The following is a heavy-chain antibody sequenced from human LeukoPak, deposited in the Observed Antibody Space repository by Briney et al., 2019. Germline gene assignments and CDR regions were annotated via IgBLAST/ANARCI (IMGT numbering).Heavy chain of an antibody. CDR3: ANPRYFDHYMDV. CDR1: GGSISSYY. D-gene: IGHD3-9*01. J-gene: IGHJ6*03. CDR2: IYYSGST. Sequence: PSETLSLTCTVSGGSISSYYWSWIRQPPGKGLEWIGYIYYSGSTNYNPSLKSRVTISVDTSKNQFSLKLSSVTAADTAVYYCANPRYFDHYMDVWGKGTTVTVSS. V-gene: IGHV4-59*01.